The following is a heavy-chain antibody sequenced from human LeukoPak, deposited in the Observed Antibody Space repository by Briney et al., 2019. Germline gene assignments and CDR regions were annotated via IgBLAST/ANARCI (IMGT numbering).Heavy chain of an antibody. CDR3: VTYYFDSSGPKKNY. V-gene: IGHV4-34*01. J-gene: IGHJ4*02. D-gene: IGHD3-22*01. Sequence: SETLSLTCAVYGGSFRGYYWSWIRQPPGKGLEWIGEINHSGSTNYNPSLKSRVTISVDTSKKQFSLKLSSVAAADTAVYYCVTYYFDSSGPKKNYWGQGTLVTVSS. CDR2: INHSGST. CDR1: GGSFRGYY.